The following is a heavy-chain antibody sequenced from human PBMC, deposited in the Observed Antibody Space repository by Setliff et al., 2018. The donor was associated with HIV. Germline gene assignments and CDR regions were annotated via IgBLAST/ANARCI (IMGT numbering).Heavy chain of an antibody. D-gene: IGHD2-2*01. CDR3: ARKVGGDFDY. CDR2: INHSGST. CDR1: GGSFTNYY. V-gene: IGHV4-34*01. J-gene: IGHJ4*02. Sequence: SETLSLTCVVYGGSFTNYYWSWIRQPPGKGLECIGEINHSGSTNYNPSPKSRVTISVDTSKHQFSLKLNSMTAADTAVYFCARKVGGDFDYWGQGTLVTVSS.